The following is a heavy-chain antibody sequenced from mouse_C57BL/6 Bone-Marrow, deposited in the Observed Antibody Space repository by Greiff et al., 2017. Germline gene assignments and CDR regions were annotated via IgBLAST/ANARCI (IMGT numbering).Heavy chain of an antibody. J-gene: IGHJ3*01. CDR2: IHPSDSDT. D-gene: IGHD1-1*01. CDR3: AIDSNYYGSSYGAY. CDR1: GYTFTSYW. Sequence: QVQLQQPGAELVKPGASVQVSCKASGYTFTSYWMHWVKQRPGQVLEWIGRIHPSDSDTNYNQKFKGKATLTVDKSSSTAYMQLSSLTSEDSAVYYCAIDSNYYGSSYGAYWGQGTLVTVSA. V-gene: IGHV1-74*01.